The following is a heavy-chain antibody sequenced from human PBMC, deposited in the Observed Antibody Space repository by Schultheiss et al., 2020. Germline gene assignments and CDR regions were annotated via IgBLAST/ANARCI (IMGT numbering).Heavy chain of an antibody. Sequence: SETLSLTCTVSGGSISSYYWSWIRQPPGKGLEWIGYIYSSGSTNYNPSLQSLVTISVDTSKNQFSLKLSSVTAADTAVYYCARGGGGVDSFDYWGKGTLVTVSS. CDR3: ARGGGGVDSFDY. V-gene: IGHV4-59*08. J-gene: IGHJ4*02. CDR1: GGSISSYY. D-gene: IGHD3-16*01. CDR2: IYSSGST.